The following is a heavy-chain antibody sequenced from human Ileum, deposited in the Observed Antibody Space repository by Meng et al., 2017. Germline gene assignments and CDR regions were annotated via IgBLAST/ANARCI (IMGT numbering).Heavy chain of an antibody. CDR2: IYESGTT. CDR3: ARVSYNKGSPKFDS. J-gene: IGHJ4*02. CDR1: GDSVRTGSW. V-gene: IGHV4-4*03. D-gene: IGHD1-14*01. Sequence: PCTVLPRRTRSLRLAVSGDSVRTGSWWSWGRQPPGKGLEWIGEIYESGTTNYNPSLKSQVTISVDKSKNEFSLKLSSVTAADTALYYCARVSYNKGSPKFDSWGQGTLVTVSS.